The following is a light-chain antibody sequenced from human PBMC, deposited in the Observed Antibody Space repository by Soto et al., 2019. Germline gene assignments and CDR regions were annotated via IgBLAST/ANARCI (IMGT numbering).Light chain of an antibody. Sequence: EIVLTQSPGTLSLSPVERATLSFRASQSGRDMYLAWYQQKPGQPPRLLIYGASSRATGIPDRFSGSGSGTDFTLAISRLEPEDFAVYYCQLYGTSPPFGQGTRLEIK. CDR3: QLYGTSPP. CDR1: QSGRDMY. V-gene: IGKV3-20*01. J-gene: IGKJ5*01. CDR2: GAS.